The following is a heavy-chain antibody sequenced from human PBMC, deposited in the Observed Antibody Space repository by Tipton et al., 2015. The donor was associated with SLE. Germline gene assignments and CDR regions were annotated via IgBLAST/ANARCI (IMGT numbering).Heavy chain of an antibody. D-gene: IGHD2-21*01. Sequence: SLRLSCAASGFTVSSKYMSWVRQAPGKGLEWVSVLYSGGSTYYADSVKGRFTISRDNSKNTLYLQMNSLRAEDTAVYYCARGPPYCGGDCYAQHWGQGTLVTVSS. V-gene: IGHV3-53*01. CDR1: GFTVSSKY. J-gene: IGHJ1*01. CDR3: ARGPPYCGGDCYAQH. CDR2: LYSGGST.